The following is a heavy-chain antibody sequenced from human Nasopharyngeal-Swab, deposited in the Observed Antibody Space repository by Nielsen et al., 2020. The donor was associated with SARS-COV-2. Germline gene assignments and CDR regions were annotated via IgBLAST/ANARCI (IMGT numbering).Heavy chain of an antibody. CDR1: GGSISGGGYY. V-gene: IGHV4-31*03. CDR3: ARSSITMIVVVTHFDY. J-gene: IGHJ4*02. Sequence: LRLSCTVSGGSISGGGYYWSWTRQHPGKGLEWIGYIYYSGSTYYNPSLKSRVTISVDTSKNQFSLKLSSVTAADTAVYYCARSSITMIVVVTHFDYWGQGTLVTVSS. D-gene: IGHD3-22*01. CDR2: IYYSGST.